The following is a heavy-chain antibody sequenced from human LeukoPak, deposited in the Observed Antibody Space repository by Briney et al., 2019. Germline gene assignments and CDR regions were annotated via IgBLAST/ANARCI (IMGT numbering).Heavy chain of an antibody. J-gene: IGHJ6*02. CDR1: GFTFKDCA. CDR2: VSGGVEETT. V-gene: IGHV3-43*02. D-gene: IGHD1-26*01. Sequence: TGGSLRLSCAASGFTFKDCALNWVRQAPGKGLEWVSIVSGGVEETTKYADSVKGRFTISRDNAKNSLYLQMNSLRAEDTALYYCAKDVGINSHYYYGMDVWGQGTTVTVSS. CDR3: AKDVGINSHYYYGMDV.